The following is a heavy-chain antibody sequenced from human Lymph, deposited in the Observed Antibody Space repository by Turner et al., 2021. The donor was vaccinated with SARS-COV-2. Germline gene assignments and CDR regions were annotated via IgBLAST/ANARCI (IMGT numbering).Heavy chain of an antibody. Sequence: QVQLVESGGGVVQPGRSLRLPCAAAGFTFSSYAMHWVRQAPGKGLEWVAIISYDGSNKYYADAVKGRFTISRDNSKNTLYLQMNSLRAEDTAVYYCARSTGGSYYYGMDVWGQGTTVTVSS. D-gene: IGHD2-15*01. CDR3: ARSTGGSYYYGMDV. CDR1: GFTFSSYA. V-gene: IGHV3-30-3*01. J-gene: IGHJ6*02. CDR2: ISYDGSNK.